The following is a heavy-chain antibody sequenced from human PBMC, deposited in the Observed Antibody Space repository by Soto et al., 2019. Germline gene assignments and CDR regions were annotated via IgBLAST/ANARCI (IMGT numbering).Heavy chain of an antibody. J-gene: IGHJ4*02. CDR1: GFTFSSYG. CDR3: ARDQRSGYDVPGDY. CDR2: IWYDGSNK. V-gene: IGHV3-33*01. D-gene: IGHD5-12*01. Sequence: GGSLRLSCAASGFTFSSYGMHWVRQAPGKGLEWVAVIWYDGSNKYYADSVKGRFTISRDNSKNTLYLQMNSLRAEDTAVYYCARDQRSGYDVPGDYWGQGTLVTVSS.